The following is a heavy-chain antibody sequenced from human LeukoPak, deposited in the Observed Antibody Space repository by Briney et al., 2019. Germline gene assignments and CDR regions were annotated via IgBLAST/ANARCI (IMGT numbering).Heavy chain of an antibody. Sequence: SETLSLTCTVSGGSISSYYWSWIRQPAGKGLEWIGRIYISGSGSTYYNPSLKSRVTISVDTSKNQFSLKLSSVTAADTAVYYCAREWLSQHYYYYYYMDVWGKGTTVTVSS. J-gene: IGHJ6*03. D-gene: IGHD5-12*01. V-gene: IGHV4-4*07. CDR2: IYISGSGST. CDR3: AREWLSQHYYYYYYMDV. CDR1: GGSISSYY.